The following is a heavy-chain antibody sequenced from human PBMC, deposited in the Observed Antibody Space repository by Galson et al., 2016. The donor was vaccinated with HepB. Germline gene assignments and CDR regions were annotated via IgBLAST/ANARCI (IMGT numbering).Heavy chain of an antibody. D-gene: IGHD3-16*01. Sequence: SLRLSCAASGFTFSSYSMNWVRQAPGEVLEWVANINPNGGDTYYVASVRGRFVISRDNAKNVLVLQMTTLRGEDTALYYCARWGVTAGLDNWGQGTLVTVSS. J-gene: IGHJ4*02. CDR1: GFTFSSYS. CDR2: INPNGGDT. CDR3: ARWGVTAGLDN. V-gene: IGHV3-7*03.